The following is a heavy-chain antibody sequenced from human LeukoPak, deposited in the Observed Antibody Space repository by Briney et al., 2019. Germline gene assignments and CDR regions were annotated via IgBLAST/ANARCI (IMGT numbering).Heavy chain of an antibody. D-gene: IGHD3-10*01. CDR1: GGSFSGYY. V-gene: IGHV4-34*01. CDR3: ARGRREVLPRGVGGNDAFDI. J-gene: IGHJ3*02. CDR2: INHSGST. Sequence: PSETLSLTCAVYGGSFSGYYWSWIRQPPGKGLEWIGEINHSGSTNYNPSLKSRVTISVDTSKNQFSLKLSSVTAADTAVYYCARGRREVLPRGVGGNDAFDIWGQGTMVTVSS.